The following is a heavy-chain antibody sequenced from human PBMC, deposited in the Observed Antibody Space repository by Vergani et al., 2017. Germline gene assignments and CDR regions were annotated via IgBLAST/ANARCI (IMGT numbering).Heavy chain of an antibody. CDR3: ARDLKTYYYDSSGYSWFDH. V-gene: IGHV1-69*08. CDR2: IIPILGIA. Sequence: QVQLVQSGAEVKKPGSSVKVSCKASGGTFSSYTISWVRQAPGQGLEWMGRIIPILGIANYAQKFQGRVTITADKSTSTAYVELSSLRSEDTAVYYCARDLKTYYYDSSGYSWFDHWGQGTLVTVSS. D-gene: IGHD3-22*01. CDR1: GGTFSSYT. J-gene: IGHJ5*02.